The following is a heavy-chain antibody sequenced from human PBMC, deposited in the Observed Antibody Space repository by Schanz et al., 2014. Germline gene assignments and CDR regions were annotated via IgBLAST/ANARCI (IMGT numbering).Heavy chain of an antibody. D-gene: IGHD1-1*01. J-gene: IGHJ4*02. Sequence: EVQLVASGGGLVQPGGSLRLSCAASGFAVDNYYMSCVRQAPGRGLEWVSIIFTDGRTYYADSVKGRFTISRDNSKNTLYLQMNGLRGEDTAVYYCAKDLDATYLDYWGQGILVTVSS. CDR1: GFAVDNYY. CDR3: AKDLDATYLDY. CDR2: IFTDGRT. V-gene: IGHV3-66*02.